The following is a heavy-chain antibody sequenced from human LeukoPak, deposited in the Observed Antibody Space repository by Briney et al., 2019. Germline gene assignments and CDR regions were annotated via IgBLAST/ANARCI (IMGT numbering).Heavy chain of an antibody. CDR2: MNPNSGNT. CDR3: ARGQWELPYYFDY. Sequence: ASVKVSCEASGYTFTSYDINWVRQATGQGLEWMGWMNPNSGNTGYAQKFQGRVTMTRNTSISTAYMELSSLRSEDTAVYYCARGQWELPYYFDYWGQGTLVTVSS. CDR1: GYTFTSYD. D-gene: IGHD1-26*01. J-gene: IGHJ4*02. V-gene: IGHV1-8*01.